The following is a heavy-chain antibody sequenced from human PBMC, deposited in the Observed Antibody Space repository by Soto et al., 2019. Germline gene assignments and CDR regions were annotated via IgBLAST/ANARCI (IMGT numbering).Heavy chain of an antibody. J-gene: IGHJ4*02. CDR3: ARDYLVVPHRVIDY. Sequence: PGGSLSLSCAASGFTFSSYSMNWVRQAPGKGLEWVSYISSSSSTIYYADSVKGRFTISRDNSKNTLYLQMNSLRAEDTAVYYCARDYLVVPHRVIDYWGQGTLVTVSS. V-gene: IGHV3-48*01. CDR1: GFTFSSYS. D-gene: IGHD2-2*01. CDR2: ISSSSSTI.